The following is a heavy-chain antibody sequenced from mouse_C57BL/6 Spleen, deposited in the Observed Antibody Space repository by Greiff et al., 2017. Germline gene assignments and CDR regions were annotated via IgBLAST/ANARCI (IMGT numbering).Heavy chain of an antibody. CDR1: GYTFTDYN. Sequence: DVKLQESGPELVKPGASVKIPCKASGYTFTDYNMDWVKQSHGKSLEWIGDINPNNGGTIYNQKFKGKATLTVDKSSSTAYMELRSLTSEDTAVYYGARRGYYYGPYYYAMDYWGQGTSVTVSS. CDR2: INPNNGGT. CDR3: ARRGYYYGPYYYAMDY. V-gene: IGHV1-18*01. D-gene: IGHD1-1*01. J-gene: IGHJ4*01.